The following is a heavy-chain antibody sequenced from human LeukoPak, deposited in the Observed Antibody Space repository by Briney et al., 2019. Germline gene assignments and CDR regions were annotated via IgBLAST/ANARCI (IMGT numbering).Heavy chain of an antibody. J-gene: IGHJ4*02. Sequence: IPSETLSLTCTVSGVSISSYYWSWIRQPPGKGLEWIGYIYYSGSTNYNPSLKSRVTISVDTSKNQFSLKLSSVTAADTAVYYCARHRAGTLREWGQGTLVTVSS. V-gene: IGHV4-59*08. CDR1: GVSISSYY. CDR3: ARHRAGTLRE. D-gene: IGHD1-1*01. CDR2: IYYSGST.